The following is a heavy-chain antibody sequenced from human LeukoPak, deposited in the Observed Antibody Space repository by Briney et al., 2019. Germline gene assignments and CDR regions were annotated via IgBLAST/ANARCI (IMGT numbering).Heavy chain of an antibody. J-gene: IGHJ4*02. CDR2: INPNSGGT. Sequence: ASVKVSCKASGYTFTSYYMHWVRQAPGQGLEWMGWINPNSGGTNYAQKFQGRVTMTRDTSISTAYMELSRLRSDDTAVYYCAARYCSGGSCYSGFDYWGQGTLVTVSS. CDR3: AARYCSGGSCYSGFDY. D-gene: IGHD2-15*01. V-gene: IGHV1-2*02. CDR1: GYTFTSYY.